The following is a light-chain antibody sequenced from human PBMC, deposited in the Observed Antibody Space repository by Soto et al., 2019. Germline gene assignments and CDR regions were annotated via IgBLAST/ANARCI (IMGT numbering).Light chain of an antibody. CDR3: QQYASLPIT. J-gene: IGKJ5*01. CDR1: QDISIS. V-gene: IGKV1-33*01. CDR2: DAS. Sequence: DIQMTQSPSSLSVSVGDRVSIPCQASQDISISLNWYQQKPGKAPNLLIYDASNLQTGVPSRFSGRGSGADFTLTISSLQPEDIATYYCQQYASLPITFGQGTRLEIK.